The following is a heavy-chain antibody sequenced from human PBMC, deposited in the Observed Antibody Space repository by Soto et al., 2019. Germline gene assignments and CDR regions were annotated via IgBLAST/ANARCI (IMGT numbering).Heavy chain of an antibody. Sequence: QVQLQESGPGLVKPSQTLSLTCTVSGGSISSGDYYWSWIRQPPGKGLEWIGYIYYSGSTYYNPYPKSRVTISVETSKNQFSLKLSSVTAADTAVYYCARGRWWPKYFDYWGQGTLVTVSS. CDR1: GGSISSGDYY. D-gene: IGHD2-15*01. J-gene: IGHJ4*02. CDR2: IYYSGST. V-gene: IGHV4-30-4*01. CDR3: ARGRWWPKYFDY.